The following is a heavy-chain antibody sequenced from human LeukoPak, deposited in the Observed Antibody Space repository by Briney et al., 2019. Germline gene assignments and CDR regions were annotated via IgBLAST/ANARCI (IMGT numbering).Heavy chain of an antibody. V-gene: IGHV6-1*01. CDR1: GDSVSSNSAA. CDR3: ARDHCTNGVCVVGAFDI. Sequence: SQTLSLTCAISGDSVSSNSAAWNWIRQSPSRGLEWLGRTYYRSKWYNDYAVSVKSRITINPDTSKNQFSLQLNSVTPEDTAVYYCARDHCTNGVCVVGAFDIWGQGTMVTVSS. CDR2: TYYRSKWYN. J-gene: IGHJ3*02. D-gene: IGHD2-8*01.